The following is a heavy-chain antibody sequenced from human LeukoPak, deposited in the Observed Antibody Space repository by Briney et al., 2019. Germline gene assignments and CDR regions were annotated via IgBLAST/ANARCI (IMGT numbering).Heavy chain of an antibody. CDR3: AKASSLLRGPMVIYYFDF. CDR1: DFTFTTYA. Sequence: GGSLRLSCAASDFTFTTYAMTWVRQAPGKGLEWVSSISGGGDITYYTDSVKGRFTISRDDSKNTLYMEMKSLRAEDTAVYYCAKASSLLRGPMVIYYFDFWGQGTLVTVSS. J-gene: IGHJ4*02. CDR2: ISGGGDIT. V-gene: IGHV3-23*01. D-gene: IGHD2-21*01.